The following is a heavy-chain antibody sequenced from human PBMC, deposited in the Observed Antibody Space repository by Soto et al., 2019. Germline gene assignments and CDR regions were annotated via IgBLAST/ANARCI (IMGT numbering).Heavy chain of an antibody. V-gene: IGHV4-31*03. CDR1: GFSIRSGGYY. Sequence: PSETQSLTSTVSGFSIRSGGYYWSWIRQHPGKGLEWIGYIYYSGSTYYNPSLKSRVTISVDTSKNQFSLKLSSVTAADTAVYYCARAPRLDSRRYYFDYWGQGTLVTVSS. J-gene: IGHJ4*02. D-gene: IGHD3-22*01. CDR2: IYYSGST. CDR3: ARAPRLDSRRYYFDY.